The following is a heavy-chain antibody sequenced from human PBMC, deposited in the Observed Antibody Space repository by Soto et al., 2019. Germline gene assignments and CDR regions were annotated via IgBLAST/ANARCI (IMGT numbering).Heavy chain of an antibody. CDR2: IYHSGST. V-gene: IGHV4-4*02. D-gene: IGHD3-22*01. CDR3: ARDRPVPYYYDSSGYYNDAFDI. Sequence: PSETLSLTCAVSGGSISSSNWWSWVRQPPGKGLEWIGEIYHSGSTNYNPSLKGRVTISVDKSKSQFSLKLSSVTAADTAVYYCARDRPVPYYYDSSGYYNDAFDIWGQGTMVTVSS. CDR1: GGSISSSNW. J-gene: IGHJ3*02.